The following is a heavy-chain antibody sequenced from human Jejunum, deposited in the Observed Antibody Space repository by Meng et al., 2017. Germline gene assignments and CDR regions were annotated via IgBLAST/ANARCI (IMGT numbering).Heavy chain of an antibody. V-gene: IGHV4-34*01. CDR2: INDSGST. CDR3: ARGNEYSNYGADF. CDR1: GGSISDYY. J-gene: IGHJ4*02. D-gene: IGHD4-11*01. Sequence: QVKLQQWGAGLLKPSETPSLTCAVYGGSISDYYWAWIRQPPGKGLEWIGEINDSGSTNYNPSLKSRVTISVGMSKSQFYLRVSSVTAADTAVYYCARGNEYSNYGADFWGQGTLVTVSS.